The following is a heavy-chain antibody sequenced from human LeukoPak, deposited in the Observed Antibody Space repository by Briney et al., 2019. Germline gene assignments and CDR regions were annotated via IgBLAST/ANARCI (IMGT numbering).Heavy chain of an antibody. J-gene: IGHJ5*02. D-gene: IGHD4-23*01. CDR2: IIPIFGTA. CDR1: GGTFSSYA. CDR3: ARGRWRRGSATHYWFDP. V-gene: IGHV1-69*13. Sequence: SVKVSCKASGGTFSSYAISWVRQAPGQGLEWMGGIIPIFGTANYAQKFQGRFTITADESTSTAYMELSSLRSEDTAVYYCARGRWRRGSATHYWFDPWGQGTLVTVSS.